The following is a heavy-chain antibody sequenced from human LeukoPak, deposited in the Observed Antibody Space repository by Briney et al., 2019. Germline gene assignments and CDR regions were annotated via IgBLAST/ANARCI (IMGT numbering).Heavy chain of an antibody. CDR2: ISSSSSTI. Sequence: GGFLRLSCAASGFTFSSYSMNWVRQAPGKGLEWFSYISSSSSTIYYADSVKGRFTISRDNAKNSLYLQMNSLRAEDTAVYYCARGGHYDFWSGPGGQGTLVTVSS. D-gene: IGHD3-3*01. CDR3: ARGGHYDFWSGP. V-gene: IGHV3-48*04. CDR1: GFTFSSYS. J-gene: IGHJ4*02.